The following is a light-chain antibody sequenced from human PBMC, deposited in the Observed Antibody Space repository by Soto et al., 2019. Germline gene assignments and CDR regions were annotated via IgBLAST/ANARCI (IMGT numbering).Light chain of an antibody. CDR1: QSINKY. CDR2: GGG. V-gene: IGKV1-39*01. Sequence: DIQMTQSPSSLSASVGDRVTITCRTSQSINKYLNWYQQRPGKAPTLLIYGGGNLETGVPGRFSGSGSGTDFTLTISSLQPEDFATYYCQQSYSTPRSFGGGTKVEIK. CDR3: QQSYSTPRS. J-gene: IGKJ4*01.